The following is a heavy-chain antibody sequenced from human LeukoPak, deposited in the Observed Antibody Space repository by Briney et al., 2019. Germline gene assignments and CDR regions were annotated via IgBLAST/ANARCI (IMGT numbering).Heavy chain of an antibody. CDR1: GGSFSGYY. Sequence: SETLSLTCAVYGGSFSGYYWSWIRQPLGKRLEWIGEINHSGSTNYNPSLKSRVTISVDTSKNQFSLKLSSVTAADTAVYYCARGWWSTMVRGVAGYWGQGTLVTVSS. J-gene: IGHJ4*02. D-gene: IGHD3-10*01. V-gene: IGHV4-34*01. CDR3: ARGWWSTMVRGVAGY. CDR2: INHSGST.